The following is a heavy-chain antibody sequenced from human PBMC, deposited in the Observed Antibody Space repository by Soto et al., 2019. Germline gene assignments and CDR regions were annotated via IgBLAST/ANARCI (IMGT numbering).Heavy chain of an antibody. V-gene: IGHV3-30*18. CDR1: GFTFSSYG. D-gene: IGHD2-2*01. J-gene: IGHJ6*03. CDR3: AKGRLAYCSSTSCPYYYYYYMDV. CDR2: ISYDGSNK. Sequence: GGSLRLSCAASGFTFSSYGMHWVRQAPGKGLEWVAVISYDGSNKYYADSVKGRFTISRDNSKNTLYLQMNSLRAEDTAVYYCAKGRLAYCSSTSCPYYYYYYMDVWGKGTTVTVSS.